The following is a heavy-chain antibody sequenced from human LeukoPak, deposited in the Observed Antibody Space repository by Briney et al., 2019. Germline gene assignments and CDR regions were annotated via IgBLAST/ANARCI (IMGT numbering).Heavy chain of an antibody. Sequence: SVKVSCKASGGTFSSYAISWVRQAPGQGLEWMGGIIPIFGTANYAQKFQGRVTITADESTSTAYMELSSLRSEDTAVYYCARDGRDSSGVKYYFDYWGQGTLVTVSS. D-gene: IGHD3-22*01. CDR2: IIPIFGTA. CDR3: ARDGRDSSGVKYYFDY. J-gene: IGHJ4*02. CDR1: GGTFSSYA. V-gene: IGHV1-69*13.